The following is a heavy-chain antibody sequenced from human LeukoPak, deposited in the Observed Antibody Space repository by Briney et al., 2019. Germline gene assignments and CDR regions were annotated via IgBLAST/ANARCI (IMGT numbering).Heavy chain of an antibody. CDR2: IKQDGSEK. V-gene: IGHV3-7*01. D-gene: IGHD2-15*01. CDR1: GFTVSSNY. J-gene: IGHJ4*02. CDR3: AGDVYCSGGSCYRFVY. Sequence: PGGSLRLSCAASGFTVSSNYMSWVRQAPGKGLEWVANIKQDGSEKYYVDSVKGRFTISRDNAKNSLYLQMNSLRAEDTAVYYCAGDVYCSGGSCYRFVYWGQGTLVTVSS.